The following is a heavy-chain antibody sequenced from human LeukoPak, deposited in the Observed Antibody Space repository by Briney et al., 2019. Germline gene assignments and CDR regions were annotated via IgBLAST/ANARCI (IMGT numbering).Heavy chain of an antibody. V-gene: IGHV4-39*07. CDR3: ATSPLRFFNY. D-gene: IGHD2-21*01. J-gene: IGHJ4*02. Sequence: SETLSLTRSVSGDSIASSSYYWGWIRQPPGKGLEWIATIYYSGCTYYNPSLQSRVTISVDTSKNQVSLKLTSVTAADTAVYYCATSPLRFFNYWGQGTLVTVSS. CDR2: IYYSGCT. CDR1: GDSIASSSYY.